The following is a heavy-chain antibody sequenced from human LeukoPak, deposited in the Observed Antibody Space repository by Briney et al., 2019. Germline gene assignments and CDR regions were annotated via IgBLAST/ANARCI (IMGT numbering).Heavy chain of an antibody. CDR2: ISSSSSTI. J-gene: IGHJ4*02. CDR3: ARDYRAWDILTGYYSPGDY. V-gene: IGHV3-48*01. D-gene: IGHD3-9*01. Sequence: GGSLRLSCAASGFTFSSYSMNWVRQAPGKGLEWVSYISSSSSTIYYADSVKGRFTISRDNAKNSLYLQMNSLRAEDTAVYYCARDYRAWDILTGYYSPGDYWGQGTLVTVSS. CDR1: GFTFSSYS.